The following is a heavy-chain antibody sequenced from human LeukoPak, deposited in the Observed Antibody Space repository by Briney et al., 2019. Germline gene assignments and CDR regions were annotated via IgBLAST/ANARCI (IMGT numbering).Heavy chain of an antibody. CDR3: ARGHWNYVGAAFDI. J-gene: IGHJ3*02. CDR1: GYTFTSYY. Sequence: ASVKVSCKASGYTFTSYYMHWVRQAPGQGLEWMGIINPSGGSTSYAQKFQGRVTITTDESTSTAYMELSSLRSEDTAVYYCARGHWNYVGAAFDIWGQGTMVTVSS. D-gene: IGHD1-7*01. V-gene: IGHV1-46*01. CDR2: INPSGGST.